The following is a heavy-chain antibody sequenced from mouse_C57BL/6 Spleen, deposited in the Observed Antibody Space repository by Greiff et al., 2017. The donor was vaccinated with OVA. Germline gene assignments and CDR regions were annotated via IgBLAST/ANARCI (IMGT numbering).Heavy chain of an antibody. CDR2: IDPETGGT. V-gene: IGHV1-15*01. CDR1: GYTFTDYE. Sequence: VQVVESGAELVRPGASVTLSCKASGYTFTDYEMHWVKQTPVHGLEWIGAIDPETGGTAYNQKFKGKAILTADKSSSTAYMELRSLTSEDSAVYYCTRWPYYYGSSYAMDYWGQGTSVTVSS. D-gene: IGHD1-1*01. CDR3: TRWPYYYGSSYAMDY. J-gene: IGHJ4*01.